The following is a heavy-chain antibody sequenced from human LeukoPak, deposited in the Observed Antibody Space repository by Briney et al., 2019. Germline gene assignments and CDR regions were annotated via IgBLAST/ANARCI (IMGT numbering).Heavy chain of an antibody. J-gene: IGHJ4*02. CDR1: GFTFSNYW. V-gene: IGHV3-74*01. CDR3: ARDGVAFDY. D-gene: IGHD2-21*01. Sequence: GGSLRLSCAASGFTFSNYWMNWVRQAPGKGLVWVSRINSDGSSTTYADSVKGRFTISRDNARNTLYLQMNSLRAEDRAVYYCARDGVAFDYWGQGTLVTVS. CDR2: INSDGSST.